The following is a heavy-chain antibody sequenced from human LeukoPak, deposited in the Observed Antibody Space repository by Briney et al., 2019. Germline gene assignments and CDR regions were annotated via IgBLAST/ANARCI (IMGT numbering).Heavy chain of an antibody. V-gene: IGHV5-51*01. CDR1: GYRFTAYW. D-gene: IGHD1-26*01. CDR3: ARRTGSGTYYSLFFDY. CDR2: IHPVDSDP. Sequence: GESLKISCKASGYRFTAYWIGWVRQMPGKGLEWMGVIHPVDSDPTYSPSFQGQVTISADKSNNIAYLEWDSLKASDSGTYYCARRTGSGTYYSLFFDYWGQGALVTVSS. J-gene: IGHJ4*02.